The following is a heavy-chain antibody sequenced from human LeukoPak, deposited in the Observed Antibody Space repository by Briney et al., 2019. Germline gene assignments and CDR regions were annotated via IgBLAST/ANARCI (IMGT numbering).Heavy chain of an antibody. D-gene: IGHD2-2*01. CDR2: ISYDGSNE. V-gene: IGHV3-30*18. Sequence: GRSLRLSCTASGFTFSNYGMHWVRQAPGKGLEWAAVISYDGSNEYYVDSVKGRFTISRDNSKNTLYLQMNSLRAEDTAVYYCAKGLGYCSSISCSFYFDYWGQGTLVTVSS. CDR3: AKGLGYCSSISCSFYFDY. J-gene: IGHJ4*02. CDR1: GFTFSNYG.